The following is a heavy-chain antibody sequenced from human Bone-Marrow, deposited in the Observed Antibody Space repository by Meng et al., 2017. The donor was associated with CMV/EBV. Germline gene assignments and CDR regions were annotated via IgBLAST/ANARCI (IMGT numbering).Heavy chain of an antibody. V-gene: IGHV3-30-3*01. CDR2: ISYDGSNK. D-gene: IGHD3-3*01. J-gene: IGHJ4*02. CDR3: ARGGYDFWSGYLFDY. CDR1: GFTFSSYA. Sequence: GESLKISCAASGFTFSSYAMHWVRQAPGKGLEWVAVISYDGSNKYYADSVKGRFTISRDNSENTLYLQMNSLRAEDTAVYYCARGGYDFWSGYLFDYWGQGTLVTV.